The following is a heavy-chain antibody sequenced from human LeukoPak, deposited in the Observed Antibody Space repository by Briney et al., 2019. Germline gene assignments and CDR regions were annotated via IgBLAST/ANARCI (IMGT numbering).Heavy chain of an antibody. Sequence: PGGTLRLSCAASGFTFNSYAMSWVRQAPEKGLEWVANISGSGGGTYYADSVKGRFTISREDSKNTLYLQMNSLRAEDTAVYYCAKDLGRYRNNYFDYWGQGTLVTVSS. CDR2: ISGSGGGT. CDR1: GFTFNSYA. D-gene: IGHD1-26*01. CDR3: AKDLGRYRNNYFDY. J-gene: IGHJ4*02. V-gene: IGHV3-23*01.